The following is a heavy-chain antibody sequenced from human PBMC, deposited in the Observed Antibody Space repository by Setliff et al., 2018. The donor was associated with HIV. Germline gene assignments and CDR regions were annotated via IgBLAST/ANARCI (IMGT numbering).Heavy chain of an antibody. CDR1: GYTFTSYG. CDR3: ARDSINYYDSSGYYSATGY. V-gene: IGHV1-18*04. J-gene: IGHJ4*02. D-gene: IGHD3-22*01. CDR2: ISTYKGNT. Sequence: ASVKVSCKASGYTFTSYGISWVRQAPGQGLEWMGWISTYKGNTKYEQKFQGRVTMTTDTSTSTAYMELRSLRSDDTAVYYCARDSINYYDSSGYYSATGYWGQGTLVTVSS.